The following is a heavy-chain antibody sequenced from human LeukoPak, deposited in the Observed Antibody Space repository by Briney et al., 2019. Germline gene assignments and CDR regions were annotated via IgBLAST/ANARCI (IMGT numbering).Heavy chain of an antibody. CDR3: ASKAPTSSP. D-gene: IGHD2-2*01. J-gene: IGHJ5*02. Sequence: PSETLSLTCAVYGGSFSGYYWSWIRQPPGKGLEWIGEINHSGSTNYNPSLKSRVTISVDTSKNQFSLKLSSVTAADTAVYYCASKAPTSSPWGQGTLVTVSS. V-gene: IGHV4-34*01. CDR1: GGSFSGYY. CDR2: INHSGST.